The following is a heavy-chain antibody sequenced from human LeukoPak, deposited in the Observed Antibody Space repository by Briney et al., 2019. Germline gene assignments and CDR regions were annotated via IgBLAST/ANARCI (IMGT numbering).Heavy chain of an antibody. Sequence: GASVKVSCKVSGYTLTELSMHWVRQAPGKGLEWMGGFDPEDGETIYAQKFQGRVTMTEDTSTDTAYMELSSLRSEDTAVYYCATGAPAFFTGYSYGYGVNYMDVWGKGATVTVSS. CDR3: ATGAPAFFTGYSYGYGVNYMDV. D-gene: IGHD5-18*01. J-gene: IGHJ6*03. CDR2: FDPEDGET. V-gene: IGHV1-24*01. CDR1: GYTLTELS.